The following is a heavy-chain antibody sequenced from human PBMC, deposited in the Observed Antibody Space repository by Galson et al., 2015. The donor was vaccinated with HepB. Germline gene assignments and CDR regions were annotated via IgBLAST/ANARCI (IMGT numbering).Heavy chain of an antibody. CDR1: GFTFSSYA. J-gene: IGHJ5*02. CDR3: ARDRRAYSSTYLPWFDP. Sequence: SLRLSCAASGFTFSSYAMHWVRQAPGKGLEWVAVISYDGSNKFYADSVKGRFTISRDNSKNTLYLQMNSLRAEDTAVYYCARDRRAYSSTYLPWFDPWGQGTRVTVSS. CDR2: ISYDGSNK. D-gene: IGHD6-13*01. V-gene: IGHV3-30*04.